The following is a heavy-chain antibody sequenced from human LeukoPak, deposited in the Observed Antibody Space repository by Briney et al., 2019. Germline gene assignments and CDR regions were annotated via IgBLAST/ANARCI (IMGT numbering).Heavy chain of an antibody. V-gene: IGHV1-2*02. CDR3: AKRGSSGGAYYAMDV. D-gene: IGHD2-15*01. CDR2: INPNSGGT. J-gene: IGHJ6*02. CDR1: GYTFIGYY. Sequence: ASVKVSCKSSGYTFIGYYIHWVRQAPGQGLEWMGWINPNSGGTNCAQKFQGRVTMTRDTSISTAYMELSSLTSDDTAVYYCAKRGSSGGAYYAMDVWGQGTTVTVSS.